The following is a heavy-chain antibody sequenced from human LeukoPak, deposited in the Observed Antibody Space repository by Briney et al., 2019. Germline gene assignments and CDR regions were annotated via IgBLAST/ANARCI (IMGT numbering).Heavy chain of an antibody. V-gene: IGHV3-7*01. CDR3: AKAGLLWFGESWMDV. D-gene: IGHD3-10*01. Sequence: GGSLRLSCAASEFIFSTYWMSWVRQAPGKGLEWVANIKEDGSESHYVDSVKGRFTISRDNAKNSLYLQMNSLRAEDTAMYFCAKAGLLWFGESWMDVWGQGTTVTVSS. CDR2: IKEDGSES. J-gene: IGHJ6*02. CDR1: EFIFSTYW.